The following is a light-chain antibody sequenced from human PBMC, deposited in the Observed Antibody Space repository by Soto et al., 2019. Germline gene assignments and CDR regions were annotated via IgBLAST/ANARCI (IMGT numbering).Light chain of an antibody. CDR1: QSVGSY. J-gene: IGKJ4*01. Sequence: EIVLTQSPATLSLSPGERATLSCRASQSVGSYLAWYQQKPGQAPRLLIYGASNRAPGIPARFSGSGSGTDFTLTISSLEPEDFATYYCQQYENLPVTFGGGTKVEIK. CDR3: QQYENLPVT. CDR2: GAS. V-gene: IGKV3-11*01.